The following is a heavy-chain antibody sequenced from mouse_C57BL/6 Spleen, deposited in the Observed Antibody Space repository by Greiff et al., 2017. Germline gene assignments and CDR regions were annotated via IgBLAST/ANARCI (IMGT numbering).Heavy chain of an antibody. CDR1: GYTFTSYW. D-gene: IGHD1-1*01. CDR3: ARTPHINTGYAMDY. CDR2: IHPTSGST. Sequence: QVQLQQPGAELVKPGASVKLSCKASGYTFTSYWMHWVKQRPGQGLEWIGMIHPTSGSTNYNEKFKSKATLTVDKSSSTAYMQLSSLTSEDSAVYYCARTPHINTGYAMDYWGQGTSVTVSS. V-gene: IGHV1-64*01. J-gene: IGHJ4*01.